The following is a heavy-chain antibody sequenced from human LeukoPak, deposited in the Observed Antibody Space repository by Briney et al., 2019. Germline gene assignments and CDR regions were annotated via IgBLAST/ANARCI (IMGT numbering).Heavy chain of an antibody. CDR3: SKDLTTRSIGYFDY. V-gene: IGHV3-23*01. J-gene: IGHJ4*02. Sequence: GGSLRLSCAASGFTFSSYAMNWVRQAPGEGPEWVSSISGSGAEIRYADSVKGRFTISRDNSQTTLYLRMNSLRVEDTAIYYCSKDLTTRSIGYFDYWGQGTLVTVSS. D-gene: IGHD1-1*01. CDR2: ISGSGAEI. CDR1: GFTFSSYA.